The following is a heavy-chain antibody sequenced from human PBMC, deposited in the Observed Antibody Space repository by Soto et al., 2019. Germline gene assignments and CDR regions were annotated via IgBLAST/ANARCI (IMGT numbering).Heavy chain of an antibody. CDR3: ARLDSNYVGGAYGRDV. D-gene: IGHD4-4*01. J-gene: IGHJ6*02. Sequence: PGESLKISCKGSGYSFTSYWIGWVRQMPGKGLEWMGIIYPGDSDTRYSPSFQGQVTISADKSISTAYLQWSSLNASDTAMYYCARLDSNYVGGAYGRDVWGQGTTGTVSS. CDR2: IYPGDSDT. V-gene: IGHV5-51*01. CDR1: GYSFTSYW.